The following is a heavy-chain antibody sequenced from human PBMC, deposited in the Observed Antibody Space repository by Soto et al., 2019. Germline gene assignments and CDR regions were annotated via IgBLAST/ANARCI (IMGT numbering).Heavy chain of an antibody. CDR1: GFIFSAYV. J-gene: IGHJ4*02. CDR2: ISHDEDYI. V-gene: IGHV3-30*03. CDR3: ARDPERIKFGEIDY. D-gene: IGHD2-21*01. Sequence: QVQLVESGGGVVQPGTSLRLSCAASGFIFSAYVMHWVRQAPGKGLEWVAMISHDEDYIYYADSVKGRFTISRDNSKNTLLLEMRNLKTEDKARYDGARDPERIKFGEIDYWGQGTLVTVSS.